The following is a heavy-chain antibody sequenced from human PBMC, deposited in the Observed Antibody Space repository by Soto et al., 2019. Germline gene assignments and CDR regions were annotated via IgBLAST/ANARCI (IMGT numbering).Heavy chain of an antibody. CDR2: IIPIFGTA. Sequence: QVQLVQSGAEVKKPGSSVKVSCKASGGTFSSYAISWVRQAPGQGLEWMGGIIPIFGTANYAQKFQGRVTITADEYTSTAYMELSSLRSEDTAVYYCAIAEVGTTFSGYYYYGMDVWGQGTTVTVSS. CDR3: AIAEVGTTFSGYYYYGMDV. D-gene: IGHD1-7*01. V-gene: IGHV1-69*01. CDR1: GGTFSSYA. J-gene: IGHJ6*02.